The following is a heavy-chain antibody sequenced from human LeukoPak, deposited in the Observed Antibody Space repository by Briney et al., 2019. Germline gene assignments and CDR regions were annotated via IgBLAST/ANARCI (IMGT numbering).Heavy chain of an antibody. Sequence: SETLSLTCTVSGGSISSGGYYWSWIRQHPGKGLEWIGYIYYSGSTYYNPSLKSRVTISVDTSKNQFSLTLSSVTAADTAVYYCARVMGYCSSTSCYSVNWFDPWGQGTLVTVSS. CDR1: GGSISSGGYY. D-gene: IGHD2-2*02. J-gene: IGHJ5*02. CDR3: ARVMGYCSSTSCYSVNWFDP. CDR2: IYYSGST. V-gene: IGHV4-31*03.